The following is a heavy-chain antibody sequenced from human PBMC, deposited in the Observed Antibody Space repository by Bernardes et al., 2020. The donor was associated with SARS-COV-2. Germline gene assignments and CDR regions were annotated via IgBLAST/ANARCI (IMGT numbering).Heavy chain of an antibody. Sequence: ETLSLTCTVSGGSISSSNYYWGWIRQAPGKGLEWIGSIYSSGNSYYSPSLQSRVTESVDTSKNQFSLKLSSATAADTAVYYCAPYKSDWYGVNWFDPWGQGTLVTVSS. CDR1: GGSISSSNYY. D-gene: IGHD6-19*01. V-gene: IGHV4-39*01. CDR3: APYKSDWYGVNWFDP. CDR2: IYSSGNS. J-gene: IGHJ5*02.